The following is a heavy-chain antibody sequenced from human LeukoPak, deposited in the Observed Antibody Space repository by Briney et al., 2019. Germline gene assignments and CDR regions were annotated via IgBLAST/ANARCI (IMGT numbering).Heavy chain of an antibody. CDR2: ISSSGSTI. J-gene: IGHJ6*03. CDR3: ARGLIRGGYYYMDV. D-gene: IGHD3-16*01. Sequence: GGSLRLSCAASGFTFSSYEMNWVRQAPGKGLEWVSYISSSGSTIYYADSVKGRFTISRDNAKNSLYLQMNSLRAEDTALYYCARGLIRGGYYYMDVWGKGTTVTVSS. CDR1: GFTFSSYE. V-gene: IGHV3-48*03.